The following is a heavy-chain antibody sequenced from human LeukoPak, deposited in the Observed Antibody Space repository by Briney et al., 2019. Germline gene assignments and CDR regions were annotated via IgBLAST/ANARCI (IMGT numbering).Heavy chain of an antibody. J-gene: IGHJ3*02. V-gene: IGHV3-23*01. Sequence: GGSLRLSCAASGFTFSKYAMSWVRQAPGKGLEWVSTTSGSGGSTHYADSVKGRFTISRDNAKNSLYLQMNSLRAKDTAVYYCATSTLRYFDWLVGAFDIWGQGTMVTVSS. CDR3: ATSTLRYFDWLVGAFDI. D-gene: IGHD3-9*01. CDR2: TSGSGGST. CDR1: GFTFSKYA.